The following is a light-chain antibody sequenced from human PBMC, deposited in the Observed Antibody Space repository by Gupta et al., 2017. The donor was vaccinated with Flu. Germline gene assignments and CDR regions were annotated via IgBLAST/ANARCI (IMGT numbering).Light chain of an antibody. J-gene: IGKJ1*01. CDR2: GAS. Sequence: GTVYLSPGERATRSCRARQSARSAYLAWYQQKPGQAPRLLIYGASSRATGIPDRFSGSGSGTDFTLTISRLEPEDFAVYYCQQYGSSPRTFGQGTKVEIK. CDR1: QSARSAY. CDR3: QQYGSSPRT. V-gene: IGKV3-20*01.